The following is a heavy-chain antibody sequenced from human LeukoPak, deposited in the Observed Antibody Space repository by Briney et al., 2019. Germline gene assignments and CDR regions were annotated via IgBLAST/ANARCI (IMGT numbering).Heavy chain of an antibody. Sequence: PGGSLRLSCAASGFSFSEAWMNWVRQAPGKGLEWVSYISSSGSTIYYADSVKGRFTISRDNAKNSLYLQTNSLRAEDTAVYYCARVRPYCSGGSCYSMDYWGQGTLVTVSS. CDR2: ISSSGSTI. CDR3: ARVRPYCSGGSCYSMDY. V-gene: IGHV3-11*04. CDR1: GFSFSEAW. J-gene: IGHJ4*02. D-gene: IGHD2-15*01.